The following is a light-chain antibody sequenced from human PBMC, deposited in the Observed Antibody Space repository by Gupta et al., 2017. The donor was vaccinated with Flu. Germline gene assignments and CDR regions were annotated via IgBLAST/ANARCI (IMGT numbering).Light chain of an antibody. J-gene: IGKJ2*01. V-gene: IGKV3-15*01. Sequence: DIVMTQPPATLSVSPGERATLSCTAIQSVSRNLAWYQQKPGQAPRLLIYRASTRATGINARVSGSGFGTEFTLTISSRQSEDFAIYYCQQVNNRHPIYTFGPGTKLEIK. CDR2: RAS. CDR1: QSVSRN. CDR3: QQVNNRHPIYT.